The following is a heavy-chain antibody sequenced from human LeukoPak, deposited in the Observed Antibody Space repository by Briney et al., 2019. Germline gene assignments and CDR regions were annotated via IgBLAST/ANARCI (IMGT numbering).Heavy chain of an antibody. D-gene: IGHD5-24*01. Sequence: PGASVKVSCKASGYTFTGYYMHWVRQAPGQGLEWMGWINPNSGGTNYAQKFQGRVTVTRDTSISTAYMELSRLRSDDTAVYYCAREMATIMAFDIWGQGTMVTVSS. CDR3: AREMATIMAFDI. J-gene: IGHJ3*02. CDR2: INPNSGGT. CDR1: GYTFTGYY. V-gene: IGHV1-2*02.